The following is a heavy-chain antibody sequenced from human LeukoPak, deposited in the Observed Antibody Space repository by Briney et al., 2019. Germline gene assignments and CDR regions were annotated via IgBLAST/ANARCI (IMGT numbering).Heavy chain of an antibody. J-gene: IGHJ4*02. CDR3: ARAYYDILTGYENFDY. CDR1: GYTFTGYY. D-gene: IGHD3-9*01. V-gene: IGHV1-2*02. Sequence: ASVKVSCKASGYTFTGYYMHWVRQAPGQGLEWMGWINPNSGGTNYAQKFQGRVTMTRDTSISTAYMELSRLRSDDTAVYCCARAYYDILTGYENFDYWGQGTLVTVSS. CDR2: INPNSGGT.